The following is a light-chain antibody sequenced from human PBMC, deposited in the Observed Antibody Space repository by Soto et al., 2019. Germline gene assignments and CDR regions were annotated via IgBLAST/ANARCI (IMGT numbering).Light chain of an antibody. CDR3: QQSHNSFT. J-gene: IGKJ5*01. CDR1: QSISSY. V-gene: IGKV1-39*01. Sequence: DIQMTQSPSSLSASVGDRVTITCRASQSISSYLNWYQQKPGKAPKLLIYAASTRATGIPDRFSGRGSGTDFTLTISRLEPEDFAVYYCQQSHNSFTFGQGTRLEI. CDR2: AAS.